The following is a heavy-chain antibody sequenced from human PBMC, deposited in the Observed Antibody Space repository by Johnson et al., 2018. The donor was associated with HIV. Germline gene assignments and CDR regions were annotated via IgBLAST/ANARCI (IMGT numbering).Heavy chain of an antibody. J-gene: IGHJ3*02. CDR3: AKGWPGTPAFDI. CDR2: INWNGGST. D-gene: IGHD1-1*01. Sequence: DVQVVESGGGVVRPGGSLRLSCAASGFTFDDYGMSWVRQAPGKGLEWVSGINWNGGSTGYADSVKGRFTISRDNTKNSLYLQRNSLRAEDTAVYYCAKGWPGTPAFDIWGQGTMVTVSS. V-gene: IGHV3-20*04. CDR1: GFTFDDYG.